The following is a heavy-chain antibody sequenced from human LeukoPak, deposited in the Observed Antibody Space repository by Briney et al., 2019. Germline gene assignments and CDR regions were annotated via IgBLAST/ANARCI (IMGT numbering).Heavy chain of an antibody. V-gene: IGHV3-66*02. CDR2: IYSGDST. Sequence: GGSLRLSCAASGLIVSSNYMSWVRQAPGKGLEWVSVIYSGDSTYYADSVKGRFTISRDNSKNTLYLRMNSLRAEDTAVYYCAREKAGTATLGNYWGQGTLVTVSS. J-gene: IGHJ4*02. D-gene: IGHD1-7*01. CDR3: AREKAGTATLGNY. CDR1: GLIVSSNY.